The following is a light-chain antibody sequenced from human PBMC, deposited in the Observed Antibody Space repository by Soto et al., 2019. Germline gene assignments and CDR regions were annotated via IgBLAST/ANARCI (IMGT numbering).Light chain of an antibody. CDR1: SSDVGGYNY. J-gene: IGLJ1*01. V-gene: IGLV2-14*01. CDR3: SSYTSGSPYV. CDR2: EVS. Sequence: QSVVTQPASVSGAPGQSITISCTGTSSDVGGYNYVSWYQQHPGKAPKLMIYEVSNRPSGVSNRFSGSKSGNTASLTISGLQAEDEADYYCSSYTSGSPYVFGNGTKVTVL.